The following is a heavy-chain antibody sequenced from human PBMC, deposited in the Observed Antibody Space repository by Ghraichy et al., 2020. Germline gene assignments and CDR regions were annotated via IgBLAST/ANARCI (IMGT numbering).Heavy chain of an antibody. D-gene: IGHD1-7*01. CDR3: ARVWQSGITPHRFDI. CDR2: IHTRGGS. Sequence: SQTLSLTCSVSGASISSYYWSWIRHSAGKGLEWIGRIHTRGGSTSNPSLKSRVNMSVDTSENQFSLNLRSVTAADTAVDYCARVWQSGITPHRFDIWGQGTMVTVSS. CDR1: GASISSYY. V-gene: IGHV4-4*07. J-gene: IGHJ3*02.